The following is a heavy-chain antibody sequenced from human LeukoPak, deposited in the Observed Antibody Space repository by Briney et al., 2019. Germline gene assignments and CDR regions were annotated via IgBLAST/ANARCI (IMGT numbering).Heavy chain of an antibody. Sequence: SETLSLTCTVSGGSISSSSYYWGWIRQPPGKGLEWIGSIYYSGSTYYNPSLKSRVTISVDTSKNQFSLKLSSVTAADPAVYYCAREYLGTWPYYFDYWGQGTLVTVSS. CDR2: IYYSGST. CDR3: AREYLGTWPYYFDY. V-gene: IGHV4-39*07. CDR1: GGSISSSSYY. D-gene: IGHD1-14*01. J-gene: IGHJ4*02.